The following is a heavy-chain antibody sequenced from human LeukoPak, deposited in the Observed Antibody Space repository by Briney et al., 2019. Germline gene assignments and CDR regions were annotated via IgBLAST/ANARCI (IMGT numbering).Heavy chain of an antibody. V-gene: IGHV1-2*06. CDR2: INPNSGGT. CDR3: ARGIVGATSYFDY. J-gene: IGHJ4*02. Sequence: ASVKVSCTASAYTFSGYYMHWVRQAPGQGLEWMGRINPNSGGTNYAEKFQGMESKTRDTSISTAYMEVSRLRSDVTAVYYCARGIVGATSYFDYWGQGTLVSVSS. CDR1: AYTFSGYY. D-gene: IGHD1-26*01.